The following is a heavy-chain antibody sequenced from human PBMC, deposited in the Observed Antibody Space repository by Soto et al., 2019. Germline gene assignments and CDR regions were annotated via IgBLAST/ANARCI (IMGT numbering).Heavy chain of an antibody. J-gene: IGHJ6*02. D-gene: IGHD6-25*01. CDR3: ARDPVDLFGYMDA. V-gene: IGHV1-69*06. CDR2: IIPLLKTV. Sequence: QEEWVQSGAEVKKPGSSVNVSCKASGGTFASYSITWVRQAPGQRLERMGEIIPLLKTVNYAQKFQARVTITGHRSTSTVYMALSRLRSDDTTVYYCARDPVDLFGYMDALAHGTTVTFS. CDR1: GGTFASYS.